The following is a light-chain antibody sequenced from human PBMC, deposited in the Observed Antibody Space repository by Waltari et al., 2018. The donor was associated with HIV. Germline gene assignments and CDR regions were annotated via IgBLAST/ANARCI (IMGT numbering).Light chain of an antibody. Sequence: SYELTPPPSVSVSPGQPARITCSGHSLATKFDSWDQQKSGQAPVLVLYEDSRRPSGISERFSGSSSGTVATFTISGAQVEDAADYYCYSTDSSANHGVFGGGTKLTVL. CDR3: YSTDSSANHGV. CDR2: EDS. J-gene: IGLJ3*02. CDR1: SLATKF. V-gene: IGLV3-10*01.